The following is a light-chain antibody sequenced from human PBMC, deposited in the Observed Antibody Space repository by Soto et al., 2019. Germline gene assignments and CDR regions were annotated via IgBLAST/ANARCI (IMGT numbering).Light chain of an antibody. J-gene: IGKJ5*01. CDR1: QSIDNY. CDR3: QQSYSTPSIT. V-gene: IGKV1-39*01. Sequence: DIQMTQSPSSLSASLGDRVTITCRASQSIDNYLNWYQQRPGKAPKLLIYSASSLQSGVPSRYSGSGSGTDFTLTISSLQPEDFATYYCQQSYSTPSITFGQGTRLEIK. CDR2: SAS.